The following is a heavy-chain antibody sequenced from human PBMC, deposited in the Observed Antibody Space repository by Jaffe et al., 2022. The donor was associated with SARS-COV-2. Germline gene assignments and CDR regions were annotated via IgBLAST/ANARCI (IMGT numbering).Heavy chain of an antibody. J-gene: IGHJ4*02. D-gene: IGHD1-26*01. V-gene: IGHV1-46*01. CDR1: GYTFANYY. Sequence: QVQLVQSGAEVKEPGASVKLSCKTSGYTFANYYTHWVRQAPGQGLEWVGVIRPIGTTVYAQRFQGRVSVTRDTSTSTVYMELSSLSSEDTAVYYCTRSIVGRGDAFDHWGQGTRVTVSS. CDR2: IRPIGTT. CDR3: TRSIVGRGDAFDH.